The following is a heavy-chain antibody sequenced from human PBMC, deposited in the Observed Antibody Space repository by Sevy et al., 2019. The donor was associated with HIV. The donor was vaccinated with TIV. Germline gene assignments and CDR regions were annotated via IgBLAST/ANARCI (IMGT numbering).Heavy chain of an antibody. J-gene: IGHJ5*02. CDR3: ARVGGCSSTSCFAYWFDP. Sequence: GGSLGLSCAASGFTFSNYWMSWVRQAPGKGLEWVANIKEDGSENYYVDSVKGRFTISRDNAKNSLYLQMNSLRAEDTAVYYCARVGGCSSTSCFAYWFDPWGQGTLVTVSS. CDR1: GFTFSNYW. V-gene: IGHV3-7*03. CDR2: IKEDGSEN. D-gene: IGHD2-2*01.